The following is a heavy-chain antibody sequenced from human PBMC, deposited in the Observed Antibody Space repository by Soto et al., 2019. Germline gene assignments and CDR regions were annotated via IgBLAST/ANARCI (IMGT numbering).Heavy chain of an antibody. V-gene: IGHV1-2*06. CDR2: INPNTGGT. Sequence: ASVKVSCKASGYTFTKYYVLWVRQAPGQGLEWVGRINPNTGGTNYAQKFQDRVTMTRDTSITTAYMELSRLRSDDTAVYYCARQLAYCGGDCYTEPIDYWGQGTQVTVSS. CDR3: ARQLAYCGGDCYTEPIDY. CDR1: GYTFTKYY. D-gene: IGHD2-21*02. J-gene: IGHJ4*02.